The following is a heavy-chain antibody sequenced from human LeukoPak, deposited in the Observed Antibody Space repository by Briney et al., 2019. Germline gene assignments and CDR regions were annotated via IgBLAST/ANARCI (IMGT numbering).Heavy chain of an antibody. D-gene: IGHD2/OR15-2a*01. J-gene: IGHJ6*03. CDR1: GFTFSSYG. V-gene: IGHV3-30*02. Sequence: GGSLRLSCAASGFTFSSYGMHWVRQAPGKGLEWVAFIRYDGSNKYYADSVKGRFTISRDNSKNTLYLQMNSLRSEDTAVYYCARDRTLYDAGVGYYYYMDVWGKGTTVTISS. CDR3: ARDRTLYDAGVGYYYYMDV. CDR2: IRYDGSNK.